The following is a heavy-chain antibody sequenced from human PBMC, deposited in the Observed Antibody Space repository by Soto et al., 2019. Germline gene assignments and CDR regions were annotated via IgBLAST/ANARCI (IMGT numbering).Heavy chain of an antibody. CDR2: IYHSGST. CDR1: GGSISSGGYS. Sequence: TLSLTCAVSGGSISSGGYSWSWIRQPPGKGLEWIGYIYHSGSTYYNPSLKSRVTISVDRSKNQFSLKLSSVTAADTAVYYCAREGGGYRFDDWGQGALVTVSS. V-gene: IGHV4-30-2*01. CDR3: AREGGGYRFDD. J-gene: IGHJ4*02. D-gene: IGHD1-26*01.